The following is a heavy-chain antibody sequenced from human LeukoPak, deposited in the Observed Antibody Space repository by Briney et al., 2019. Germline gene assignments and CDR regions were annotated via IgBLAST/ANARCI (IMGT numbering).Heavy chain of an antibody. V-gene: IGHV3-74*01. CDR3: ARHLSGITGYTYGRGIDY. J-gene: IGHJ4*02. Sequence: GGSLRLACVGSGFTFSTYWMHWVRQAPGKGLVWVARINSDGSSTGYVDSVKGRFTISRDNAKTSLYLQMNSLRAEDTAVYYCARHLSGITGYTYGRGIDYWGQGTLVTVSS. CDR1: GFTFSTYW. CDR2: INSDGSST. D-gene: IGHD5-18*01.